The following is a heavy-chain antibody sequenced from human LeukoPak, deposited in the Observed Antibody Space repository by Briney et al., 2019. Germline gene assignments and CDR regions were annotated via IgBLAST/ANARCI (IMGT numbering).Heavy chain of an antibody. Sequence: SETLSLTCAVYGGSFSGYYWSWIRQPPGKGLEWIGEINHSGSTNYNPSLKSRVTISVETSKNQLSLLLISVTAADTAVYYYARIVYYYGSGSYYNVYWGQGTLVTVSS. V-gene: IGHV4-34*01. J-gene: IGHJ4*02. CDR3: ARIVYYYGSGSYYNVY. D-gene: IGHD3-10*01. CDR1: GGSFSGYY. CDR2: INHSGST.